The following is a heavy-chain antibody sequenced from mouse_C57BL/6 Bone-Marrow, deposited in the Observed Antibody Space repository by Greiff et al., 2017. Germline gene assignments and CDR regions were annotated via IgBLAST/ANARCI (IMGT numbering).Heavy chain of an antibody. J-gene: IGHJ4*01. D-gene: IGHD2-3*01. CDR3: AGRWLLNAMEN. CDR1: GYTFTSYW. Sequence: VQLQQSGAELVMPGASVKLSCKASGYTFTSYWMHWVKQRPGQGLEWIGEIDPSDSYTNYNQQFKGKSTLTVDKASSTAYMPLSRLTSENSAVYDGAGRWLLNAMENWGQGSSVTGSS. V-gene: IGHV1-69*01. CDR2: IDPSDSYT.